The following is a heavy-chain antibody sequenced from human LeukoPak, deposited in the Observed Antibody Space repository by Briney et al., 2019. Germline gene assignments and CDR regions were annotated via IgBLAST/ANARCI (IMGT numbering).Heavy chain of an antibody. CDR3: ATGGGDIVVVPAAIRFDY. D-gene: IGHD2-2*01. J-gene: IGHJ4*02. CDR1: GFTFDDYG. CDR2: INWNGGST. Sequence: GGSLRLSCAASGFTFDDYGMSWVRQAPGKGLEWVSGINWNGGSTGYADSVKGRFTISRDNAKNSLYLQMNSLRAEDTAVYYCATGGGDIVVVPAAIRFDYWGQGTLVTVSS. V-gene: IGHV3-20*04.